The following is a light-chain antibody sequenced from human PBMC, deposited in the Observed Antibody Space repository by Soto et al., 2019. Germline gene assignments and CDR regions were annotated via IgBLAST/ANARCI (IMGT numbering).Light chain of an antibody. CDR1: QRVSSN. CDR2: DAF. CDR3: QQRSNWPPYT. J-gene: IGKJ2*01. Sequence: EIVLTQSPATLYLSPGERATLSCRASQRVSSNLAWYQHKPGQAPRLLIYDAFNRATGIPARFSGSGSGTDFTRPISSLEPEDFSVYYCQQRSNWPPYTFGQGTTLEIK. V-gene: IGKV3-11*01.